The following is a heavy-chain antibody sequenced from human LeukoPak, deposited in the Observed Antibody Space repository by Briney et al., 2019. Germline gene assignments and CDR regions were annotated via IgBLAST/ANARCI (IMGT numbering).Heavy chain of an antibody. CDR2: IIPILGVT. D-gene: IGHD6-13*01. CDR1: GYTFTSYG. J-gene: IGHJ4*02. CDR3: TRGYESSTSFVSDFDF. V-gene: IGHV1-69*04. Sequence: SVKVSCKASGYTFTSYGISWVRQAPGQGLEWMGRIIPILGVTQYAQKFQGRVTITADKSTTTVYMELTSLRSEDTAVYFCTRGYESSTSFVSDFDFWGQGSLVTVSS.